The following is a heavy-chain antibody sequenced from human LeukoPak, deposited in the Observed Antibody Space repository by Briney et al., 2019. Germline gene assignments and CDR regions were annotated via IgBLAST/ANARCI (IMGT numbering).Heavy chain of an antibody. Sequence: ASVEVSCKASGGTFSSYAISWVRQAPGQGLEWMGGIIPIFGTANYAQKFQGRVTITADESTSTAYMELSSLRSEDTAVYYCAREGASDDAFDIWGQGTMVTVSS. J-gene: IGHJ3*02. CDR2: IIPIFGTA. V-gene: IGHV1-69*13. CDR1: GGTFSSYA. D-gene: IGHD1-26*01. CDR3: AREGASDDAFDI.